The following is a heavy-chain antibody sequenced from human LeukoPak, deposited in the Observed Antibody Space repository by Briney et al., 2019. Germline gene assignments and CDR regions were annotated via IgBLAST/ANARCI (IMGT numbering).Heavy chain of an antibody. Sequence: ASVKVSCKASGYTFTSYVISWVRQAPGQGLEWMGWISAYNANTDYAQKLQGRVTMTTDTSTSTAYMELRSLRSDDTAVYYCARGPRGSDAFDIWGLGTMVTVSS. V-gene: IGHV1-18*01. J-gene: IGHJ3*02. D-gene: IGHD1-14*01. CDR2: ISAYNANT. CDR3: ARGPRGSDAFDI. CDR1: GYTFTSYV.